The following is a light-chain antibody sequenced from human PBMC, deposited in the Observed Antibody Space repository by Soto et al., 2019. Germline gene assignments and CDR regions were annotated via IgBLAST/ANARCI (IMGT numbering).Light chain of an antibody. Sequence: DIVMTQSPDSLAVSLGERATINYKSSQSVLYSSNNKNYLAWYQQKPGQPPKLLIYRASTRESGVPDRFSGSGSGTDFTLTISSLLAEDVAVYYCQQCYSTPPTFGGGTKVEIK. V-gene: IGKV4-1*01. CDR1: QSVLYSSNNKNY. CDR2: RAS. J-gene: IGKJ4*01. CDR3: QQCYSTPPT.